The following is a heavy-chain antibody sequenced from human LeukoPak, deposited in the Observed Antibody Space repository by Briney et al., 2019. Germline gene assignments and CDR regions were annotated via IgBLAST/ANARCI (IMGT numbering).Heavy chain of an antibody. D-gene: IGHD3-22*01. V-gene: IGHV1-69*05. CDR3: ARWPDYYDTSRHYYGMDV. J-gene: IGHJ6*02. Sequence: ASVKVSCKASGGTFSSYAISWVRQAPGQGLEWMGGIIPIFGTANYAQKFQGRVTMTRDTSINTAYMELSSLRSEDTAVYYCARWPDYYDTSRHYYGMDVWGQGTTVTVSS. CDR1: GGTFSSYA. CDR2: IIPIFGTA.